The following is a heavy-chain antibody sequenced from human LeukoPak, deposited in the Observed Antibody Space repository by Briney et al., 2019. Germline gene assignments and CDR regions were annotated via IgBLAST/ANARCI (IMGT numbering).Heavy chain of an antibody. J-gene: IGHJ3*02. CDR1: GFTFSSYE. V-gene: IGHV3-48*03. CDR2: ISNNGDII. Sequence: GGSLRLSCAASGFTFSSYEMNWVRQAPGKGLEWVSFISNNGDIITYVDSVKGRFTISRDNAKNSLYLQMNSLRAEDTAVYYCARDPTYGDDAPDIGGQGTMVTVSS. D-gene: IGHD4-17*01. CDR3: ARDPTYGDDAPDI.